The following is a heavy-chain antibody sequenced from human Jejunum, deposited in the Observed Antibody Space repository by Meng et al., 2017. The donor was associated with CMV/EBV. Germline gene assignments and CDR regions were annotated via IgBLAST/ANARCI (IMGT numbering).Heavy chain of an antibody. D-gene: IGHD4-17*01. CDR2: IDSDESNT. CDR1: SYW. CDR3: AITHATAYGMDV. J-gene: IGHJ6*02. V-gene: IGHV3-74*01. Sequence: SYWMHWVRQAPGKGPVWVARIDSDESNTSDESKTRYADSVKGRFTISRDNAKNSLYLEMNSLRAEDTAFYYCAITHATAYGMDVWGHGTTVTVSS.